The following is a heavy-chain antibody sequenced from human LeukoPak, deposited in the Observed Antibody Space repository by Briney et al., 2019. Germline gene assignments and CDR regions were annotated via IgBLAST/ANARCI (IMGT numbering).Heavy chain of an antibody. Sequence: GGSLRLSCAASGFTFSSYTMSWVRQAPGRGLEWVSSISSSSSYIYYADSAKGRFTISRDNAKNSLYLQMNSLRAEDTAVYYCVRAGYSGYDWPFDYWGQGTLVTVSS. CDR3: VRAGYSGYDWPFDY. D-gene: IGHD5-12*01. V-gene: IGHV3-21*01. CDR2: ISSSSSYI. J-gene: IGHJ4*02. CDR1: GFTFSSYT.